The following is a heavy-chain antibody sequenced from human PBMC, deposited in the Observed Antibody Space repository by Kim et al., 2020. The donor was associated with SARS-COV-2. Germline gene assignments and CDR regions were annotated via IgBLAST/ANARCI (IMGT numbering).Heavy chain of an antibody. V-gene: IGHV5-51*01. Sequence: YSTSFEGHVTISADKSIRTAYLQWRSLKASDTAMYYCARRDYNSGWFFDLWGQGTLVTVSS. D-gene: IGHD6-19*01. J-gene: IGHJ4*02. CDR3: ARRDYNSGWFFDL.